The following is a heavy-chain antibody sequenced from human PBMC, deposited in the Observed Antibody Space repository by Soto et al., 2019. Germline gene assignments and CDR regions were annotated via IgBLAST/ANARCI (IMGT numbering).Heavy chain of an antibody. J-gene: IGHJ6*03. CDR1: GYSFTSYW. Sequence: PGESLKISCKGSGYSFTSYWIGWVRQMPGKGLEWMGIIYPGDSDTRYSPSFQGQVTISADKSISTAYLQWSSLKASDTAMYYCATSTPYYYGSGSRYYYYYMDVWGKGTTVTVSS. D-gene: IGHD3-10*01. V-gene: IGHV5-51*01. CDR3: ATSTPYYYGSGSRYYYYYMDV. CDR2: IYPGDSDT.